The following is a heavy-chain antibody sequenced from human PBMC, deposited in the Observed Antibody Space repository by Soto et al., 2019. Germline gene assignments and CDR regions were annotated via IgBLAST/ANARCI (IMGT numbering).Heavy chain of an antibody. V-gene: IGHV3-53*01. D-gene: IGHD3-10*01. CDR3: VLRATTSVVPHGSALLGNLPPPYYYGMDV. J-gene: IGHJ6*02. CDR1: GFTVSSNY. Sequence: GGSLRLSCAASGFTVSSNYMSWVRQAPGKGLEWVSVIYSGGSTYYADSVKGRFTISRDNSENTLYLQMNSLRAEDTAVYYCVLRATTSVVPHGSALLGNLPPPYYYGMDVWGQGTTVTVSS. CDR2: IYSGGST.